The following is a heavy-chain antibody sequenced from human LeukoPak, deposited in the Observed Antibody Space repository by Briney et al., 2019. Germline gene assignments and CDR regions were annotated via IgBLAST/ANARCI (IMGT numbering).Heavy chain of an antibody. CDR2: IKEDGSVK. Sequence: GGSLRLSCAAPGFIFGTYWMSWVRQAPGKGLEWVASIKEDGSVKNYVDSVKGRFTISRDNSKNTLYLQMNSLRAEDTAVYYCASRGSLPYNWFDPWGQGTLVTVSS. J-gene: IGHJ5*02. D-gene: IGHD2-15*01. V-gene: IGHV3-7*03. CDR3: ASRGSLPYNWFDP. CDR1: GFIFGTYW.